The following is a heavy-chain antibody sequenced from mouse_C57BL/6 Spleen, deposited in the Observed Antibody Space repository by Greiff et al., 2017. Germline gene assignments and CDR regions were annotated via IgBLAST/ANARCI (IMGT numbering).Heavy chain of an antibody. Sequence: VQLQQPGTELVKPGASVKLSCKASGYTFTSYWMHWVKQSPGQGLEWIGNINPSNGGTNYNEKFKSKATLTVDKSSSTAYMQLSSLTSEDSAVYYCARERVGVVAKNERYFDVWGTGTTVTVSS. J-gene: IGHJ1*03. CDR3: ARERVGVVAKNERYFDV. CDR2: INPSNGGT. D-gene: IGHD1-1*01. V-gene: IGHV1-53*01. CDR1: GYTFTSYW.